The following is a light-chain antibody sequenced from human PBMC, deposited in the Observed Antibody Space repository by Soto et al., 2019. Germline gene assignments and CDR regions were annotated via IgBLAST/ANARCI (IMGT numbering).Light chain of an antibody. CDR1: SSDVGGYKY. V-gene: IGLV2-11*01. CDR2: DVS. Sequence: QSALTQPRSVSGSPGQSVTISCTGTSSDVGGYKYVSWYQQHPGKAPKVMIYDVSKRPSGVPDRFSGSKSGNTASLTISGLQADDEADYYCCSHAGSYTYVFGTGTKLNVL. CDR3: CSHAGSYTYV. J-gene: IGLJ1*01.